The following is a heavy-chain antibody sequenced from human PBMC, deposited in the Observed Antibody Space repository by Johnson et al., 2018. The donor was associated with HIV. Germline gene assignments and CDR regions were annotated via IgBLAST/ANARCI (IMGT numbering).Heavy chain of an antibody. CDR3: ARTRQGAFDI. J-gene: IGHJ3*02. CDR1: GFTFSSYA. CDR2: IYSGGST. V-gene: IGHV3-66*02. Sequence: VQLVESGGGVVQPGRSLRLSCAASGFTFSSYAMHWVRQAPGKGLEWVSVIYSGGSTYYADSVKGRFTISRDNSKNTLYLQMNSLRPQDTAVYYCARTRQGAFDIWGQGTMVTVSS.